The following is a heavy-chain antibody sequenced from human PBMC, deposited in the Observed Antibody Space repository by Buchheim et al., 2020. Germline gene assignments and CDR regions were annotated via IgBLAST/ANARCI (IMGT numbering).Heavy chain of an antibody. J-gene: IGHJ6*02. Sequence: QVQLQQWGAGLLKPSETLSLTCAVYGGSFSGYYWSWIRQPPGKGLEWIGEINHSGSTNYNPSLKSRVTISVDTSKNQFSLKLSSVTAADTAVYYCARGLMFLVAAGVWCGMDVWGQGTT. CDR3: ARGLMFLVAAGVWCGMDV. D-gene: IGHD6-13*01. V-gene: IGHV4-34*01. CDR1: GGSFSGYY. CDR2: INHSGST.